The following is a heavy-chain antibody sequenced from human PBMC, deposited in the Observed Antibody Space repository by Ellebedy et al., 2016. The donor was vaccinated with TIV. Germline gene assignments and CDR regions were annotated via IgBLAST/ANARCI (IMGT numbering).Heavy chain of an antibody. Sequence: GESLKISCAASGFTFSTYAMSWVRQVPGKGLEWVSVISGSGGSTYYADSVKGRLTISRDISKNTLYLQMNSLRAEDTAVYYCAREHMTSTGSPLDYWGQGTLVTVSS. CDR3: AREHMTSTGSPLDY. J-gene: IGHJ4*02. CDR1: GFTFSTYA. V-gene: IGHV3-23*01. D-gene: IGHD1-1*01. CDR2: ISGSGGST.